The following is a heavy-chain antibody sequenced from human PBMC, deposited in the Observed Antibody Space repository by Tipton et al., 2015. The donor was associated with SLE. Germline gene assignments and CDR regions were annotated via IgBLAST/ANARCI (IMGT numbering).Heavy chain of an antibody. J-gene: IGHJ3*02. V-gene: IGHV3-48*03. Sequence: SLRLSCAASGFTFSSYEMNWVRQAPGKGLEWVSYISSSGSTIYYADSVKGRFTISRDNAKNSLYLQMNSLRAEDTAVYYCARGCSSTSCHGWVAFDIWGQGTMVTVSS. CDR3: ARGCSSTSCHGWVAFDI. D-gene: IGHD2-2*01. CDR2: ISSSGSTI. CDR1: GFTFSSYE.